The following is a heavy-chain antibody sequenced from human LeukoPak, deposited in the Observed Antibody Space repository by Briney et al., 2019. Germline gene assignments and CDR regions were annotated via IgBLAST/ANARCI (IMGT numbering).Heavy chain of an antibody. D-gene: IGHD7-27*01. V-gene: IGHV1-2*02. CDR3: ARDHNWGPDY. CDR2: IKPDSGGT. Sequence: ASVKVSCKASGYTFTDHYMHWVRRAPGQGLEWVGWIKPDSGGTHYSQKFQGRVTLTTDTSIRTAYMELGGLRSDDSAVYFCARDHNWGPDYWGQGTLVTVSS. J-gene: IGHJ4*02. CDR1: GYTFTDHY.